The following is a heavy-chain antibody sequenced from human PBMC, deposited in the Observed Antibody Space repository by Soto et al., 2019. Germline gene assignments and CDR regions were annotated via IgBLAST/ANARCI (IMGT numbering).Heavy chain of an antibody. Sequence: PGGSLRLSCAASGFTFSSYSMNWVRQAPGKGLEWVSYISSSSSTIYYADSVKGRFTISRDNAKNSLYLQMNSLRDEDTAVYYCARDSAVVAARYYGMDVWGQGTTVTVSS. CDR3: ARDSAVVAARYYGMDV. CDR1: GFTFSSYS. D-gene: IGHD2-15*01. V-gene: IGHV3-48*02. CDR2: ISSSSSTI. J-gene: IGHJ6*02.